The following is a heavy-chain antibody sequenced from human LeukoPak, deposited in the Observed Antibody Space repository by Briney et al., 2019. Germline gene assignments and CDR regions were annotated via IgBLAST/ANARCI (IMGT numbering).Heavy chain of an antibody. CDR3: ASPMYYYDSSGYGAFDI. J-gene: IGHJ3*02. V-gene: IGHV4-39*07. CDR1: GGSISSGSYY. CDR2: IYYSGST. D-gene: IGHD3-22*01. Sequence: SETLSLTCTVSGGSISSGSYYWGWIRQPPGKGLEWIGSIYYSGSTYYNSSLKSRVTISVDTSKNQFSLKLSSVTAADTAVYYCASPMYYYDSSGYGAFDIWGQGTMVTVSS.